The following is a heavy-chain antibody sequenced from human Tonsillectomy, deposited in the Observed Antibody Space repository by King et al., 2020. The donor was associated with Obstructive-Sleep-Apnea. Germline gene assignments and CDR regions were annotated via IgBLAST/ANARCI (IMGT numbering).Heavy chain of an antibody. J-gene: IGHJ6*02. D-gene: IGHD2-15*01. CDR1: GFTFSSYS. V-gene: IGHV3-48*04. CDR2: ISSSSSTI. CDR3: AGEGADCSGGSCYSNGLDV. Sequence: VQLVESGGGLVQPGGSLRLSCAASGFTFSSYSMNWVRQAPGKGLEWVSYISSSSSTIYYADSVKGRFTISRDNAKNSLYLQMNSLRAEDTAVYYCAGEGADCSGGSCYSNGLDVWGQGTTVTVSS.